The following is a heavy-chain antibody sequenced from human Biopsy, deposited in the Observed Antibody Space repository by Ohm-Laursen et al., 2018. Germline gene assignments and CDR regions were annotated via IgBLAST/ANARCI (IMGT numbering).Heavy chain of an antibody. CDR2: IIPIFGTA. Sequence: SVKASCKASGGTFTNYAISWVRQAPGQGPEWMGGIIPIFGTANYAQKFQGRVTITADESTSTAYMELSSLRSDDTAVYYCARDALGGGSYRFFYWGQGSLVTVSS. CDR3: ARDALGGGSYRFFY. CDR1: GGTFTNYA. D-gene: IGHD1-26*01. J-gene: IGHJ4*02. V-gene: IGHV1-69*13.